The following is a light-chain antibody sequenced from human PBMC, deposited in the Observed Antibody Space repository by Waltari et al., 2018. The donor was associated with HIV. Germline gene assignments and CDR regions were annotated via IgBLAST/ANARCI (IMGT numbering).Light chain of an antibody. CDR2: WAS. J-gene: IGKJ2*03. CDR3: QHYYSSLPS. V-gene: IGKV4-1*01. CDR1: QSVLYSSNNKNY. Sequence: DIVMTQSPDSLAVSLGERATINCKSSQSVLYSSNNKNYLAWYQQKPGQPPKLLIYWASTRESGVPDRFSGSGSGTDFTLTISSLQAEDVAVYFCQHYYSSLPSFGQGTKLEIK.